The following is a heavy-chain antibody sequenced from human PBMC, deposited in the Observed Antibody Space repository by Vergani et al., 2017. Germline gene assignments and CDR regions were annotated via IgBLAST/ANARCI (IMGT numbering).Heavy chain of an antibody. CDR1: GFTFSSYA. Sequence: EVQLLESGGNLIQPGGSLRLSCGASGFTFSSYAMTWVRLAPGKGLQWVSAISGSGGNTFYTDSVKGRFTISRDNSKDTLYLQMNSLRAEDTAVYYCAKTFYYDVSGPFVYYYYNMDVWGQGTTVTVSS. D-gene: IGHD3-22*01. J-gene: IGHJ6*02. CDR2: ISGSGGNT. CDR3: AKTFYYDVSGPFVYYYYNMDV. V-gene: IGHV3-23*01.